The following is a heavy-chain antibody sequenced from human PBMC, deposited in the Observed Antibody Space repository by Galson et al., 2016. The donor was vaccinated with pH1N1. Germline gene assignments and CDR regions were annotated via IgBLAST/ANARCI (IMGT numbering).Heavy chain of an antibody. Sequence: SLRLSCAASGFTFTSYAMHWVRQAPGKGLEWVAVILYDGTNEYYADSVKGRFTISRDKTQSTVYLQMNSLRTEDTAVYYCARDSENSGNEGVHWAQGTLVIVSS. V-gene: IGHV3-30*04. CDR1: GFTFTSYA. D-gene: IGHD5-12*01. CDR2: ILYDGTNE. CDR3: ARDSENSGNEGVH. J-gene: IGHJ4*02.